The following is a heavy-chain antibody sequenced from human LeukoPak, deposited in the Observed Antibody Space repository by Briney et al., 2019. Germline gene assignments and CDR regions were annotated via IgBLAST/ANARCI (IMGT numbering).Heavy chain of an antibody. CDR3: ARDERSSGYYSPEYFQH. J-gene: IGHJ1*01. CDR2: IYTSGST. V-gene: IGHV4-4*07. Sequence: SETLSLTCTVSGGSISSYYWSWIRQPAGKGLEWIGRIYTSGSTNYNPSRKSRVTMSVDTSKNQFSLKLSSVTAADTAVYYCARDERSSGYYSPEYFQHWGQGTLVTVSS. D-gene: IGHD3-22*01. CDR1: GGSISSYY.